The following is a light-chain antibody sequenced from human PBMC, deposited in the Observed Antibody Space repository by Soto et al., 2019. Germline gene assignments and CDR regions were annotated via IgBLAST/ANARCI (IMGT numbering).Light chain of an antibody. J-gene: IGKJ4*01. CDR2: DAS. Sequence: EIVLTQSPATLSLSPGEIATLSCRAIQSISRYLACYQQEGGQAPRLLIYDASNRDTGIPSRLSGSGSGTDFTPTISSLETEDYPVYSCNQRSSXPLAFGGGAKV. CDR3: NQRSSXPLA. V-gene: IGKV3-11*01. CDR1: QSISRY.